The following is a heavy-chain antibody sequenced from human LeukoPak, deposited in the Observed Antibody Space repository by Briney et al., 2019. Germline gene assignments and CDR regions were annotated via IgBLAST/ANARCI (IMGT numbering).Heavy chain of an antibody. CDR2: ISNDGSST. CDR1: GFTFSSSW. V-gene: IGHV3-74*01. CDR3: ARDAYGSSGYDYAY. D-gene: IGHD5-12*01. Sequence: PGGSLRLSCAASGFTFSSSWMHWVRQAPGKGLEWVSRISNDGSSTWYADSVKGRFTISRDNAKNTLYLQMNSLRAEDTAVFYCARDAYGSSGYDYAYWGQGTLVTASS. J-gene: IGHJ4*02.